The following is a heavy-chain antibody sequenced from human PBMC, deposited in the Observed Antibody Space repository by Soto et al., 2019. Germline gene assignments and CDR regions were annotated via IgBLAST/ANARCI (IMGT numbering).Heavy chain of an antibody. V-gene: IGHV3-21*01. D-gene: IGHD5-12*01. Sequence: GGSLRLSCAASGFIFSSYSMNWVRQAPGKGLEWISSMSSRSDYIYYADSLKGRFTISRDNAKNSLYLQMNSLRADDTAVYYCAREVDFGFDYWGQGTPVTSPQ. CDR2: MSSRSDYI. J-gene: IGHJ4*02. CDR3: AREVDFGFDY. CDR1: GFIFSSYS.